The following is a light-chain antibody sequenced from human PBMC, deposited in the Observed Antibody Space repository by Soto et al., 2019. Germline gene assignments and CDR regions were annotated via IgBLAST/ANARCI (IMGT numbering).Light chain of an antibody. J-gene: IGKJ4*01. CDR1: QSVSSY. Sequence: EIVLTQSPATLSLSPGERATLSCRASQSVSSYLACYQQKPGQAPRLLIYDASNRATGIPARFSGSESGTDFTLTISSLEPEDFAVYYCQQRSNWPLTFGGGTKVDIK. CDR3: QQRSNWPLT. V-gene: IGKV3-11*01. CDR2: DAS.